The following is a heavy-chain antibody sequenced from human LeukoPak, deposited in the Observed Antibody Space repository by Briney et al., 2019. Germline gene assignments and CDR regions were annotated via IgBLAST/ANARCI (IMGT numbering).Heavy chain of an antibody. CDR2: IYYRGNV. CDR1: GGSISSRF. D-gene: IGHD4-23*01. Sequence: SETLSLTCTVSGGSISSRFWNWIRQPPGKGLEWIGYIYYRGNVNYNPSLKSRVTISEDTSKNQFSLNLSSVTAADTAVYYCVSRWSTDAFDIWGQGTMVTVSS. V-gene: IGHV4-59*11. CDR3: VSRWSTDAFDI. J-gene: IGHJ3*02.